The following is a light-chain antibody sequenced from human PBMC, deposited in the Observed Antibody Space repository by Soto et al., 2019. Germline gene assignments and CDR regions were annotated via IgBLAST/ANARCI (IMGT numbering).Light chain of an antibody. Sequence: DIQMTQSPSTLSTSVGARVPITCRASQSISSWLAWHQQKPGKAPKLLIYKAPILQSGVPSRFSGSGSGTEFTLTINSLQPDDFATYYCQQYNTYWTFGQGTKVDIK. CDR2: KAP. J-gene: IGKJ1*01. CDR3: QQYNTYWT. V-gene: IGKV1-5*03. CDR1: QSISSW.